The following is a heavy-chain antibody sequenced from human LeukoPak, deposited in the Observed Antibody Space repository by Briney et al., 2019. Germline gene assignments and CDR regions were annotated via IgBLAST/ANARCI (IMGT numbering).Heavy chain of an antibody. Sequence: GRSLRLSCVASDFTFANYAMTWVRLTPGKGLEWVSSIKGSGSYAMYADSVSGRFTTSRDNSRNTIFLQMTSLRAEDTAIYYCRRDPNGDYIGALEFWGLGTLVSVSS. V-gene: IGHV3-23*01. CDR3: RRDPNGDYIGALEF. D-gene: IGHD4-17*01. CDR2: IKGSGSYA. CDR1: DFTFANYA. J-gene: IGHJ3*01.